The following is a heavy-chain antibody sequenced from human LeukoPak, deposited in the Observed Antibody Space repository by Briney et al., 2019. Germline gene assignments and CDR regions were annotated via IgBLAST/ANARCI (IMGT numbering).Heavy chain of an antibody. V-gene: IGHV3-30-3*02. CDR3: AKSGGITGTKGSYYFDY. CDR2: ISYDGSNK. CDR1: GFTFSSYA. J-gene: IGHJ4*02. D-gene: IGHD1-7*01. Sequence: PGGSLRLSCAASGFTFSSYAMHWVRQAPGKGLEWVAVISYDGSNKYYADSVKGRFTIFRDNSKNTLYVQMNSLRAEDTAVYYCAKSGGITGTKGSYYFDYWGQGTLVTVSS.